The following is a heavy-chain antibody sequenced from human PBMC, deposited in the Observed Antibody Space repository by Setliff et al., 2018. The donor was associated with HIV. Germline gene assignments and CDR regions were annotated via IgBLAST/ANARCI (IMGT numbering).Heavy chain of an antibody. CDR3: AKSPPDYDILTGWPEYFDY. J-gene: IGHJ4*02. CDR1: GFTFSSYS. CDR2: ISSSSSYI. Sequence: GGSLRLSCAASGFTFSSYSMNWVRQAPGEGLEWVSSISSSSSYIDYADSVKGRFTISRDNAKNSLYLQMNSLRAEDTAVYYCAKSPPDYDILTGWPEYFDYWGQGTLVTVSS. V-gene: IGHV3-21*01. D-gene: IGHD3-9*01.